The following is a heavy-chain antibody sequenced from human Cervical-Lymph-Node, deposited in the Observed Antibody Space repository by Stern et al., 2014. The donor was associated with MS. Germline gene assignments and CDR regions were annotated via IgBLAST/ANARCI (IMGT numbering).Heavy chain of an antibody. CDR3: ARGTHCSGGSCYSSDYFDY. Sequence: EMQLVESGGGLVQPGGSLRLSCAASGFTFSSYDMHRVRQATGKGLEWVSAIGTAGDTYYPGSVKGRFTISRENAKNSLYLQMNSLRAGDTAVYYCARGTHCSGGSCYSSDYFDYWGQGTLVTVSS. V-gene: IGHV3-13*01. J-gene: IGHJ4*02. CDR1: GFTFSSYD. D-gene: IGHD2-15*01. CDR2: IGTAGDT.